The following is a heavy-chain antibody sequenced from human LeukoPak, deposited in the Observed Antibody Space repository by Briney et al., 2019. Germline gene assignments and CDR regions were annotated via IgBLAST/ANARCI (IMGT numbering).Heavy chain of an antibody. V-gene: IGHV3-7*01. CDR3: ARHLSGVTGYTYGRGIDY. Sequence: GGSLRLSCAASGFTFSSYWMSWVRQAPGKGLEWVANIKQGGSEKYYVDSVKGRFTISRDNAKKSLYLQVNSLRAEDTAVYYCARHLSGVTGYTYGRGIDYWGQGTLVTVSS. CDR1: GFTFSSYW. CDR2: IKQGGSEK. D-gene: IGHD5-18*01. J-gene: IGHJ4*02.